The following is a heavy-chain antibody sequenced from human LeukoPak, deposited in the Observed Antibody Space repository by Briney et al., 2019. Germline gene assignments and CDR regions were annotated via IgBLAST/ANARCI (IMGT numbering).Heavy chain of an antibody. D-gene: IGHD3-16*01. CDR1: GDSTSRGSYY. Sequence: SETLSLTCTVSGDSTSRGSYYWSWIRQPAGKGLEWIGRIYTSGSTDYNPSLKSRVTISIDTSKNQFSLKLSSVTAADTAVYYCARVGGAWGFNDYWGQGALVTVSS. J-gene: IGHJ4*02. CDR2: IYTSGST. V-gene: IGHV4-61*02. CDR3: ARVGGAWGFNDY.